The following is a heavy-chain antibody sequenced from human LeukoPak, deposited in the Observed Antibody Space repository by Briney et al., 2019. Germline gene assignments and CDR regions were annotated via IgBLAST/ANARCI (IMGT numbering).Heavy chain of an antibody. V-gene: IGHV5-51*01. CDR1: GDRFNNYW. D-gene: IGHD3-22*01. J-gene: IGHJ4*02. CDR2: IYLGDSDT. Sequence: PGESLKISCKGSGDRFNNYWIGWVRQMPGKGLEWMGIIYLGDSDTRYSPSLQGQVTISADKSITTAYLQWSSLKASDTAMYYCARPSSGPFDYWGQGTLVTVSS. CDR3: ARPSSGPFDY.